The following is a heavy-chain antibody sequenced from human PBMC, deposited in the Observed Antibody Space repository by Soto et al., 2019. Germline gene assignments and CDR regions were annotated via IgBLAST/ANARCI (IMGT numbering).Heavy chain of an antibody. CDR1: GSLLSSLY. CDR2: INPFDGSR. CDR3: SRVDPGETSPFDH. Sequence: SVKAFCKAPGSLLSSLYSRWVRQAPGQGLEWMGWINPFDGSRMFAQSFQGRVTMTRDTSTSTVYMEVSSLRSEDTAVYYCSRVDPGETSPFDHWG. D-gene: IGHD3-10*01. V-gene: IGHV1-46*03. J-gene: IGHJ4*01.